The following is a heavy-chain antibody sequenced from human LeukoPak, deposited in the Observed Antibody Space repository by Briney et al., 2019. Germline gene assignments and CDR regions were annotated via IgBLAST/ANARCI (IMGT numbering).Heavy chain of an antibody. CDR2: IIPIFGTA. J-gene: IGHJ4*02. V-gene: IGHV1-69*13. Sequence: SVKVSCKASGGTFSSYAISWVRQAPGQGLEWRGGIIPIFGTANYAQKFQGRVTITAAESTSTAYMELSSLRSEDTAVYYCARGESVAGIATTPDWGQGTLVTVSS. D-gene: IGHD6-19*01. CDR1: GGTFSSYA. CDR3: ARGESVAGIATTPD.